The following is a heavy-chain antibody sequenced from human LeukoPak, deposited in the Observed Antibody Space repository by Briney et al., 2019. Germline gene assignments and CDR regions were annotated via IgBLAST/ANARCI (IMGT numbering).Heavy chain of an antibody. D-gene: IGHD2-2*01. CDR1: GYTFTSYD. V-gene: IGHV1-8*01. CDR3: ARGLGGYCSSTSCHGPWFDS. J-gene: IGHJ5*01. Sequence: GASVKVSCKASGYTFTSYDINWVRQATGQGLEWMGWMNPNSGNTGYAQKFQGRVTMTRSTSISTAYMELSSLRSEDTAVYYCARGLGGYCSSTSCHGPWFDSWGQGTLVTVSS. CDR2: MNPNSGNT.